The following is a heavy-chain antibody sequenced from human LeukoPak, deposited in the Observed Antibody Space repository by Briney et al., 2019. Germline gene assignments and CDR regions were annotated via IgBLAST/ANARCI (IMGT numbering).Heavy chain of an antibody. CDR1: GFTFSSYW. Sequence: GGSLRLSGAASGFTFSSYWMHWVRQAPGKGLVWVSRINSDGSSTSYADSVKGRFTISRDNAKNTLYLQMNSLRAEDTAVYYCARAPGITMVRGVISGYYYGMDVWGKGTTVTVSS. CDR2: INSDGSST. J-gene: IGHJ6*04. V-gene: IGHV3-74*01. CDR3: ARAPGITMVRGVISGYYYGMDV. D-gene: IGHD3-10*01.